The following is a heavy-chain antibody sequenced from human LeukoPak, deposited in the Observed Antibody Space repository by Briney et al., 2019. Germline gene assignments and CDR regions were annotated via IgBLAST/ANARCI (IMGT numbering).Heavy chain of an antibody. CDR1: GYTFTNYG. CDR2: ISGCNGHT. V-gene: IGHV1-18*01. D-gene: IGHD1-7*01. CDR3: ARDHSNWNYAPDF. J-gene: IGHJ4*02. Sequence: ASVKVSCKASGYTFTNYGITWVRQAPGQGLEWMGWISGCNGHTKYAQKFRDRVTMSTDTSTGTAYLDVRSLTSDDTAVYYCARDHSNWNYAPDFWGQGTLVIVSS.